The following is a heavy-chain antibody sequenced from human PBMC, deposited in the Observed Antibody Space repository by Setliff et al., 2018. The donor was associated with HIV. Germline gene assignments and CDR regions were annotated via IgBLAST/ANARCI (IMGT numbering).Heavy chain of an antibody. Sequence: SETLSLTCTVSGGSISSHYWSWIRQPPGKGLEWIGYIYYSGSTNYNPSLKSRVTISVDTSKNQFSLKLSSVTAADTAVYYCARTSEYDFGLTKYLDYWGQGTLVT. D-gene: IGHD3-3*01. CDR3: ARTSEYDFGLTKYLDY. CDR1: GGSISSHY. V-gene: IGHV4-59*08. J-gene: IGHJ4*02. CDR2: IYYSGST.